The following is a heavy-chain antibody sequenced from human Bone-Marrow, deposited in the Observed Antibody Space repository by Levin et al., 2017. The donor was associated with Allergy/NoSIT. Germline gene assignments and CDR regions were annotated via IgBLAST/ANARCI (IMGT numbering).Heavy chain of an antibody. CDR2: ISSSSRNI. CDR3: ARGGKWERRYYYFGMDV. Sequence: GGSLRLSCAASGFSFSIYELNWVRQAPGKGLEWVSYISSSSRNIYYADSVKDRFTISRDNAKNSLYLQMKSLRAEDTAIYYCARGGKWERRYYYFGMDVWGQGTTVTVSS. J-gene: IGHJ6*02. CDR1: GFSFSIYE. D-gene: IGHD1-26*01. V-gene: IGHV3-48*03.